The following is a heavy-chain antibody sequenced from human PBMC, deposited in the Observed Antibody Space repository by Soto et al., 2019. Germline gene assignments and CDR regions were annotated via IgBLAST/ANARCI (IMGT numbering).Heavy chain of an antibody. Sequence: EVRLVESGGGLVKPGASLRLSCAASGFTFRSYSLNWVRQAPGKGLEWVSCISGTSNDIYYADSVKGRFIISRDNARDSLYLQMYSLSAEDTAIYFCATSIAAHLGYYGMDVWGQGTTVTVSS. D-gene: IGHD6-6*01. CDR3: ATSIAAHLGYYGMDV. CDR1: GFTFRSYS. J-gene: IGHJ6*02. CDR2: ISGTSNDI. V-gene: IGHV3-21*01.